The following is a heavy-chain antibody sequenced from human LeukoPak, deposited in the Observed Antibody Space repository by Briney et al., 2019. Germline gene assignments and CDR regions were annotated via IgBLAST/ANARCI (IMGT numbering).Heavy chain of an antibody. CDR3: ARVYDYVWGSYRNFDY. J-gene: IGHJ4*02. D-gene: IGHD3-16*02. CDR1: GFTFSSHW. V-gene: IGHV3-7*01. CDR2: IKQDGSEK. Sequence: GGSLRLSCAASGFTFSSHWMSWVRQAPGKGLEWVANIKQDGSEKYYVDSVKGRFTISRDNAKNSLYLQMNSLRAEDTAVYYCARVYDYVWGSYRNFDYWGQGTLVTVSS.